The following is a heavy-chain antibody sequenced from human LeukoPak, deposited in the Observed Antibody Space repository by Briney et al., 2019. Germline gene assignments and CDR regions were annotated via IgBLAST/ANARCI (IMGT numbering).Heavy chain of an antibody. CDR1: GFTFSSYA. J-gene: IGHJ5*02. CDR3: AKGPTPSPKYNWFDP. CDR2: ISGSGGST. D-gene: IGHD4-17*01. Sequence: GGSLRLSCAASGFTFSSYAMSWVRQAPGKGLEWVSAISGSGGSTYYADSVKGRFTISRDNSKNTLYLQMNSLRAEDTAVYYCAKGPTPSPKYNWFDPWGQGTLVTVSS. V-gene: IGHV3-23*01.